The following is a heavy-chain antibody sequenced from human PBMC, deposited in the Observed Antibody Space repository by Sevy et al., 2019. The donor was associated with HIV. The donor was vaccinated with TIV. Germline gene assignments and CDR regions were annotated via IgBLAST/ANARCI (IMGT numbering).Heavy chain of an antibody. J-gene: IGHJ6*02. CDR2: ISSSSSYI. Sequence: GESLKISCAASGFTFSSYSMNWVRQAPGKGLEWVSSISSSSSYIYYADSVKGRFTISRDNAKNSLYRQMNSLRAEGTAVFYCARVRAQRNYYDSSGYYYYYYGMDVWGQGTTVTVSS. CDR3: ARVRAQRNYYDSSGYYYYYYGMDV. CDR1: GFTFSSYS. V-gene: IGHV3-21*01. D-gene: IGHD3-22*01.